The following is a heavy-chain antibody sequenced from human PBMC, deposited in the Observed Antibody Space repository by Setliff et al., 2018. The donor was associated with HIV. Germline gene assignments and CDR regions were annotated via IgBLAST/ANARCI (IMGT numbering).Heavy chain of an antibody. CDR1: GGSVSSGSYF. J-gene: IGHJ4*02. Sequence: SETLSLTCTVSGGSVSSGSYFWSWIRQPAGKGLEWIGHIFTSGSTSYNPSLKSRLTISVDTSKNQFSLKLSSVTAADTAVYYCASGPIAAAGTRAPLDYWGQGTLVTVSS. D-gene: IGHD6-13*01. CDR2: IFTSGST. CDR3: ASGPIAAAGTRAPLDY. V-gene: IGHV4-61*09.